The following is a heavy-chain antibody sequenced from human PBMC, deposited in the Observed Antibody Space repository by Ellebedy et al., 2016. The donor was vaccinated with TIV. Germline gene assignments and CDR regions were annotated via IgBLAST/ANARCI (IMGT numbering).Heavy chain of an antibody. J-gene: IGHJ5*02. V-gene: IGHV1-24*01. CDR1: GYTLTELS. D-gene: IGHD3-10*01. CDR2: FDPEYGET. CDR3: ATIRRITMVRGVFSNWFDP. Sequence: ASVKVSCKVSGYTLTELSMHWVRLAPGKGLEWMGGFDPEYGETIYAQKFQGRVTMTEDTSTDTAYMELSSLRSEDTAVYYCATIRRITMVRGVFSNWFDPWGQGTLVTVSS.